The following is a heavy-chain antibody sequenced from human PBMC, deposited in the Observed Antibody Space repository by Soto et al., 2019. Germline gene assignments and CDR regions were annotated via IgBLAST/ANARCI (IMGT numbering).Heavy chain of an antibody. V-gene: IGHV3-30*18. CDR3: AKAPFRRPYYFYGMDV. CDR2: ISEDAETD. Sequence: GSLRLSCVASGFTFSDFGMHWVRQGPGKGLEWLAVISEDAETDFHADSVKGRFTVSRDNFKETLYLQMNSLTTDDSGVYLCAKAPFRRPYYFYGMDVWGQGTTVTVSS. D-gene: IGHD3-10*01. J-gene: IGHJ6*02. CDR1: GFTFSDFG.